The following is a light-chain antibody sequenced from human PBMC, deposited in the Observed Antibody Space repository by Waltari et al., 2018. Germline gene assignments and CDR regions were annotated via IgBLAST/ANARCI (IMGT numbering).Light chain of an antibody. CDR3: GSYSDSSTYV. V-gene: IGLV2-14*01. CDR1: TSDVGGYNS. J-gene: IGLJ1*01. Sequence: QSALTQPASVSGSPAQSLTISCTRTTSDVGGYNSFSWYQQHPGKAPKFLIYEVSNRPSGVSDRFSGSKSDNTASLTISGLQAEDEADYYCGSYSDSSTYVFGTGTKVTVL. CDR2: EVS.